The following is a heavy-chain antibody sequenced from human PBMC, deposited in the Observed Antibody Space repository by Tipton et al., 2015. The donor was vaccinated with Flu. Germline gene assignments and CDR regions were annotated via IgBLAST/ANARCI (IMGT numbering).Heavy chain of an antibody. V-gene: IGHV3-74*01. J-gene: IGHJ4*02. CDR1: GITFSTYW. D-gene: IGHD5-18*01. CDR2: INSDGTTT. Sequence: SLRLSCAGSGITFSTYWMHWVRHAPGKGLLWVSRINSDGTTTNYADSVKGRFTISRDESKNTVYLQMSSLRAEDTAVYYCTRGGSGSSYGYDYWGQGTLVTVSS. CDR3: TRGGSGSSYGYDY.